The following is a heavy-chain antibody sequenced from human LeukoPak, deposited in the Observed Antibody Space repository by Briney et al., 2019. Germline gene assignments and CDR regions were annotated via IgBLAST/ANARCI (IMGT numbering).Heavy chain of an antibody. Sequence: ASVKVSCKASGGTFSSYAISWVRQAPGQGLEWMGGIIPIFGTANYAQKFQGRVTMTTDTSTSTAYMELRSLRSDDTAVYYCARGGRITMVRGDPHTAAFDIWGQGTMVTVSS. V-gene: IGHV1-69*05. J-gene: IGHJ3*02. CDR1: GGTFSSYA. CDR2: IIPIFGTA. CDR3: ARGGRITMVRGDPHTAAFDI. D-gene: IGHD3-10*01.